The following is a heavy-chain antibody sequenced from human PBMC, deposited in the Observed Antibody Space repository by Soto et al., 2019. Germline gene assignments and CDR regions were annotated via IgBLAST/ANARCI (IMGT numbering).Heavy chain of an antibody. V-gene: IGHV1-18*01. CDR3: ARDSLAQWLVYYYYGMDV. CDR2: ISAYNGNT. CDR1: GYTFTSYG. J-gene: IGHJ6*02. Sequence: ASVKVSCKASGYTFTSYGISWVRQAPGQGLEWMGWISAYNGNTNYAQKLQGRVTMTTGTSTSTAYMELRSLRSDDTAVYYCARDSLAQWLVYYYYGMDVWGQGTTVTVSS. D-gene: IGHD6-19*01.